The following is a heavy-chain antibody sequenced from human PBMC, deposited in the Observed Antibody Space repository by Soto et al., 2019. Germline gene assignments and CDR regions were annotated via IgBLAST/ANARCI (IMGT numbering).Heavy chain of an antibody. CDR3: ARGSPPYGDYFFDY. J-gene: IGHJ4*02. Sequence: SETLSLTCTVSGGSISSYYWSWIRQPPGKGLEWIGYIYYSGSTNYNPSLKSRVTISVDTSKNQFSLKLSSVTAADTAVYYCARGSPPYGDYFFDYWGQGTLVTV. CDR1: GGSISSYY. D-gene: IGHD4-17*01. V-gene: IGHV4-59*01. CDR2: IYYSGST.